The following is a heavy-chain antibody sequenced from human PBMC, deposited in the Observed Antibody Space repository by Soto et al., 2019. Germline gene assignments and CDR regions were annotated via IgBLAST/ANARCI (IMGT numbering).Heavy chain of an antibody. D-gene: IGHD3-3*01. J-gene: IGHJ5*02. Sequence: KASETLSLTCAVSGGSISSGGYSWSWIRQPPGKGLEWIGYIYHSGSTYYNPSLKSRVTISVDRSKNQFSLKLSSVTAADTAVYYCARGRFLEWLSFNWFDPWGQGTLVTVSS. CDR3: ARGRFLEWLSFNWFDP. CDR1: GGSISSGGYS. V-gene: IGHV4-30-2*01. CDR2: IYHSGST.